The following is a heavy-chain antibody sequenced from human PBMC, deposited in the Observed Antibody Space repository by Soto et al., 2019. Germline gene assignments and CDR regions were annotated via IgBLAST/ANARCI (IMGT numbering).Heavy chain of an antibody. CDR1: GGSISSSSYY. D-gene: IGHD2-2*01. Sequence: SETLSLTCTVSGGSISSSSYYWGWILQPPGKGLEWIGSIYYSGSTYYNPSLKSRVTISVDTSKNQFSLKLSSVTAADTAVYYCAGKLGYCSSTSCHGWFDPWGQGTLVTVSS. J-gene: IGHJ5*02. CDR2: IYYSGST. V-gene: IGHV4-39*01. CDR3: AGKLGYCSSTSCHGWFDP.